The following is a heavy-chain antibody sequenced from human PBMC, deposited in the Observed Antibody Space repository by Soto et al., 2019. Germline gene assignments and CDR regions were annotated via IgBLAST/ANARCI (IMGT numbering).Heavy chain of an antibody. CDR2: IKQDGSEK. CDR3: ARFDRSVIYLNMDV. D-gene: IGHD3-16*02. J-gene: IGHJ6*02. Sequence: GGSLRLSCIASGFTFSIYWMTWFRQAPGKGLEWVANIKQDGSEKYYVESVRGRFTISRDNAKNSLYLQMDSLRAEDTAVYFCARFDRSVIYLNMDVWGQGTTVMVSS. CDR1: GFTFSIYW. V-gene: IGHV3-7*03.